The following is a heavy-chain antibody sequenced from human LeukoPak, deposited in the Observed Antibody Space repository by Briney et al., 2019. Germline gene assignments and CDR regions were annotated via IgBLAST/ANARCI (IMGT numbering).Heavy chain of an antibody. J-gene: IGHJ4*02. D-gene: IGHD3-22*01. CDR3: ARGPYYYDSYYFDY. Sequence: SETLSLTCAVYGGSFSGYYWSWIRQPPGKGLEWIGEINHSGSTNYNPSLKSRVTISVDTSKNQFSLKLSSVTAADTAVYYCARGPYYYDSYYFDYWGQGTLVTVSS. CDR1: GGSFSGYY. CDR2: INHSGST. V-gene: IGHV4-34*01.